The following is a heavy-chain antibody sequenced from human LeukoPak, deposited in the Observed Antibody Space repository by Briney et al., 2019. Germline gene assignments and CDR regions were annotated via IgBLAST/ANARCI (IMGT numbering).Heavy chain of an antibody. Sequence: PSETLSLTCTVSGGSISSGGYYWSWIRQPPGKGLEWIGYVFHTGDTYNNPSLKSRVTISVDRSKNQFSLRLSSVTAADTAVYYCATEALSTNWFDPWGQGTLVTVSS. CDR2: VFHTGDT. J-gene: IGHJ5*02. CDR3: ATEALSTNWFDP. D-gene: IGHD2-2*01. V-gene: IGHV4-30-2*01. CDR1: GGSISSGGYY.